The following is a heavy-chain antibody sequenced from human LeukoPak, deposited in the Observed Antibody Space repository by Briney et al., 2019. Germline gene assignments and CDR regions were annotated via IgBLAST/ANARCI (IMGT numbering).Heavy chain of an antibody. CDR3: ARAPYGDLTFDY. V-gene: IGHV4-31*03. CDR1: GGSISSGGYY. Sequence: SETLSLTCTVSGGSISSGGYYWSWIRQHPGKGLEWIGYIYYSGSTYYNPSLKSRVTISVDTSKNQFSLKLSSVTAADTAVYYCARAPYGDLTFDYWGQGTLVTVSS. J-gene: IGHJ4*02. D-gene: IGHD4-17*01. CDR2: IYYSGST.